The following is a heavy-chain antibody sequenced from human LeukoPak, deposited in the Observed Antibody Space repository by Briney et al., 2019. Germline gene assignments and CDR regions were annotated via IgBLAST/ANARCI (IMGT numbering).Heavy chain of an antibody. D-gene: IGHD3-10*01. Sequence: PGRSLRLSCAASGFAFNTYAMHWVRQAPGQGLEWVALIWHDGSHKFYSNSVRGQFTISRDNPKNTVSLQMNNLRPEDTAVYYCAREIFSSGSYPDFWGQGTLVTVSS. V-gene: IGHV3-33*01. J-gene: IGHJ4*02. CDR3: AREIFSSGSYPDF. CDR2: IWHDGSHK. CDR1: GFAFNTYA.